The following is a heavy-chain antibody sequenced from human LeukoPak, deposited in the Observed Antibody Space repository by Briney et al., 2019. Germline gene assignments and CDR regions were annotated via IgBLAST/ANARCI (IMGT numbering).Heavy chain of an antibody. CDR3: ATASITSCFDY. D-gene: IGHD2-2*01. CDR1: GYTFTSYD. V-gene: IGHV1-8*01. CDR2: MNPNSGNT. Sequence: ASVKVSCKASGYTFTSYDINWVRQATGQGLEWMGWMNPNSGNTGYAQKFQGRVTMTEGTSTDTAYMELSSLRSEDTAVYYCATASITSCFDYWGQGTLVTVSS. J-gene: IGHJ4*02.